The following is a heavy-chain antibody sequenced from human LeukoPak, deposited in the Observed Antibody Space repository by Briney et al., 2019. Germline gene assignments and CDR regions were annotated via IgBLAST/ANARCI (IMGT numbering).Heavy chain of an antibody. CDR3: ARDRGAGKIVVVPAAIFDY. J-gene: IGHJ4*02. Sequence: GGSLRLSCAASGFTFSSYWMSWVRQAPGKGLEWVANIKQDGSEKYYVDSVKGRFTISRDNAKNSLYLQMNSLRAEDTAVYYCARDRGAGKIVVVPAAIFDYWGQGTLVTVSS. CDR2: IKQDGSEK. CDR1: GFTFSSYW. V-gene: IGHV3-7*01. D-gene: IGHD2-2*01.